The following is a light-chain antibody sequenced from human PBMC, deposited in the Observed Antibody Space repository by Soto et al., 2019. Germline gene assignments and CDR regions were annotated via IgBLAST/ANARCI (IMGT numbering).Light chain of an antibody. Sequence: QSVLTQPASVSGSPGQSITISCTGTSSDVGSYNLVSWYQHHPGKAPQLMIYENNKRPSGVSDRFSGSKSGNTASLTISGLQAEDEADYYCCSYAGSDNWVFGGGTKLTVL. CDR2: ENN. CDR1: SSDVGSYNL. CDR3: CSYAGSDNWV. V-gene: IGLV2-23*01. J-gene: IGLJ3*02.